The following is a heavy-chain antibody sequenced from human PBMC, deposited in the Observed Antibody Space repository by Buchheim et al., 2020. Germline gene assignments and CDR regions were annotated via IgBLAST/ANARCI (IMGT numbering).Heavy chain of an antibody. Sequence: QVQLQESGPGLVKPSETLSLTCTVSGGSINNYYWAWIRQPPGKGLEWIGYIYYTGFTSYNPSLKSRITMSVDTSHNVVSLKLNSVAAGDTAVYFCARQEPYAWRAYGMDVWGQGTT. D-gene: IGHD3-3*01. CDR1: GGSINNYY. J-gene: IGHJ6*02. CDR2: IYYTGFT. CDR3: ARQEPYAWRAYGMDV. V-gene: IGHV4-59*08.